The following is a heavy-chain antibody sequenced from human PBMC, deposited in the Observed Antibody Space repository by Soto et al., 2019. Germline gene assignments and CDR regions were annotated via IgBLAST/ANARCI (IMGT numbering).Heavy chain of an antibody. Sequence: QVQLQESGPGLVKPSGTLSLTCAVSGCSISSSNWWSWVRQPPGKGLEWIGDIHHSGSTNYNPSLKSRVTISVDKSKNQFSLKLTSVTAADTAVYYCASKETGGYVRFDYWGQGTLVTVSS. J-gene: IGHJ4*02. CDR2: IHHSGST. CDR1: GCSISSSNW. V-gene: IGHV4-4*02. D-gene: IGHD7-27*01. CDR3: ASKETGGYVRFDY.